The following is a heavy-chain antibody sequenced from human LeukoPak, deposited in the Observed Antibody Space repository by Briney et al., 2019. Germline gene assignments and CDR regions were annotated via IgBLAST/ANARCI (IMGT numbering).Heavy chain of an antibody. V-gene: IGHV4-59*01. CDR3: ARAPPHYDILTGYSPGYFDY. CDR2: IYYSGST. J-gene: IGHJ4*02. D-gene: IGHD3-9*01. Sequence: PSETLSLTCTVSGGSISSYYWSWIRQPPGKGLEWIGYIYYSGSTNYNPSLKSRVTISVDTSKNQFSLKLSSVTAADTAVYYCARAPPHYDILTGYSPGYFDYWGQGTLVTVSS. CDR1: GGSISSYY.